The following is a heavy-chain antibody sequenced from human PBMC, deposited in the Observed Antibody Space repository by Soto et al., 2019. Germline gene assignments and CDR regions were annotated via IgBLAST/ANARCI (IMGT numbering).Heavy chain of an antibody. Sequence: EVQLFESGGGLVQPGGSLRLSCAVSGFSFSTYAMSWVRHAPGKGLEWVPGISAGGGNTYYADSVRGRFTISRDNYKDTLYLQITSLRAEDTACYYCSKHAEYQLVSWFDAWGQGTLVTVSS. D-gene: IGHD2-2*01. CDR2: ISAGGGNT. V-gene: IGHV3-23*01. CDR3: SKHAEYQLVSWFDA. CDR1: GFSFSTYA. J-gene: IGHJ5*02.